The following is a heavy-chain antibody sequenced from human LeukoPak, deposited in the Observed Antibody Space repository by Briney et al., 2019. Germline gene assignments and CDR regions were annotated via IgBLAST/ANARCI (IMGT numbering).Heavy chain of an antibody. CDR1: GYTFTGYY. D-gene: IGHD6-19*01. V-gene: IGHV1-2*06. Sequence: ASVKVSCKASGYTFTGYYMHWVRQAPGQGLEWMGRIHPNSGGTNYAQKFLGRVTMTRDTSISTAYMELNRLRSDDTAVYYCARDRAVTGGEELDYWGQGALVTVSS. CDR2: IHPNSGGT. CDR3: ARDRAVTGGEELDY. J-gene: IGHJ4*02.